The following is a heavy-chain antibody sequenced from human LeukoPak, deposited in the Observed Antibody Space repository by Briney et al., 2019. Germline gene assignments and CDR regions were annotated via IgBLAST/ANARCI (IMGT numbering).Heavy chain of an antibody. Sequence: GGSLRLSCAASGFTFRTYGMNWVRQAPGKGLEWVAVIWYDGSYKYYADSVKGRFAISRDNSKNTLYLQMNSLRAEDTAVYYCARASYGGNANAFDIWGQGTMVTVSS. J-gene: IGHJ3*02. CDR1: GFTFRTYG. CDR2: IWYDGSYK. D-gene: IGHD4/OR15-4a*01. V-gene: IGHV3-33*01. CDR3: ARASYGGNANAFDI.